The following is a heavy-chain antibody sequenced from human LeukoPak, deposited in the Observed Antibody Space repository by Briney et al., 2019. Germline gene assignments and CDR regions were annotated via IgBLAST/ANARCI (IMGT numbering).Heavy chain of an antibody. V-gene: IGHV3-23*01. J-gene: IGHJ4*02. CDR2: ISGSGGST. CDR1: GFTFSSYS. CDR3: AKDLRAYDFWSGYSYYFDY. D-gene: IGHD3-3*01. Sequence: GGSLRLSCAASGFTFSSYSMNWVRQAPGKGLEWVSAISGSGGSTYYADSVKGRFTISRDNSKNTLYLQMNSLRAEDTAVYYCAKDLRAYDFWSGYSYYFDYWGQGTLVTVSS.